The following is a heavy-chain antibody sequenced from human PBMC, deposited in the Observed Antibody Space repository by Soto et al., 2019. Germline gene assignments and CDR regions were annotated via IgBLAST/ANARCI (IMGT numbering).Heavy chain of an antibody. CDR3: ASWVDRDYDILTGHDY. CDR2: IIPIFGTA. CDR1: GGTFSSYA. V-gene: IGHV1-69*01. Sequence: QVQLVQSGAEVKKPGSSVKVSCKASGGTFSSYAISWVRQAPRQGLEWMGGIIPIFGTANYAQKFQGRVTITADESTSTAYMELSSLRSEDTAVYYCASWVDRDYDILTGHDYWGQGTLVTVSS. D-gene: IGHD3-9*01. J-gene: IGHJ4*02.